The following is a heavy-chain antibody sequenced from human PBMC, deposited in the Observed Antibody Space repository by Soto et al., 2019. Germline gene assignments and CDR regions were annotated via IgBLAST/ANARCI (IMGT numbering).Heavy chain of an antibody. V-gene: IGHV3-23*01. CDR3: AKEYGCSGGSCYSPF. J-gene: IGHJ4*02. CDR2: ISGSGGST. D-gene: IGHD2-15*01. CDR1: GFTFSNYA. Sequence: GGSLRLSCAASGFTFSNYAMSWVRQAPGKGLEWVSAISGSGGSTYYADSVKGRFTISRDNSKNTLYLQMNSLRAEDTAVYYCAKEYGCSGGSCYSPFWGQGTLVTVSS.